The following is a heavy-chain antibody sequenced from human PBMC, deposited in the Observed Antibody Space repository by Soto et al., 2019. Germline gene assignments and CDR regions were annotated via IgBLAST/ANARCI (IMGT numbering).Heavy chain of an antibody. D-gene: IGHD7-27*01. J-gene: IGHJ5*02. Sequence: EVQLVQSGAEVKKPGESLKISCKGSGYSFTNYWIGWVHQMPGKGLEWMGIIYPGDSDTRYSPSFQGQVTISVDKSTTTAYLQWSSLKASDTAMYYCARRGGTGDHTNWFDPWGQGTLVTVST. V-gene: IGHV5-51*07. CDR3: ARRGGTGDHTNWFDP. CDR1: GYSFTNYW. CDR2: IYPGDSDT.